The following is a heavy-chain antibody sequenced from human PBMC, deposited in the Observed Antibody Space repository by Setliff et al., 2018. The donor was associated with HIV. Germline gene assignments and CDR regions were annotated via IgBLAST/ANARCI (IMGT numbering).Heavy chain of an antibody. CDR3: ARQDSYSYGYNYFDY. Sequence: SETLSLTCTVSGGSISSSSYYWGWIRQPPGKGLEWIGSIYYSGSTYCNPSLKSRVTISVDTSKNQFSLKLSSVTAADTAVYYCARQDSYSYGYNYFDYWGQGTLVTVSS. CDR2: IYYSGST. D-gene: IGHD5-18*01. J-gene: IGHJ4*02. V-gene: IGHV4-39*01. CDR1: GGSISSSSYY.